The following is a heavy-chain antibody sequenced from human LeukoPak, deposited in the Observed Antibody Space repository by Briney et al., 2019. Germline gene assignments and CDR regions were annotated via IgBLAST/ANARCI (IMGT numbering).Heavy chain of an antibody. CDR3: ARDHTTIFGVVPYGMDV. CDR2: ISSSSSYI. D-gene: IGHD3-3*01. Sequence: PGGSLRLSCAASGFTFSSYSMNWVRQAPGKGLEWVSSISSSSSYIYYADSVKGRFTISRDNAKNSLYLQMNSLRAEDTAVYYCARDHTTIFGVVPYGMDVWGQGTTVTVSS. J-gene: IGHJ6*02. V-gene: IGHV3-21*01. CDR1: GFTFSSYS.